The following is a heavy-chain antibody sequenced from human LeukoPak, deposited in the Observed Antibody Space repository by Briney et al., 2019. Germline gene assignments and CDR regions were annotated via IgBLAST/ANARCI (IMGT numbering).Heavy chain of an antibody. D-gene: IGHD6-13*01. CDR3: ARDLDSSWYDY. Sequence: SVKVSCKASGGTFSSYAISWVRQAPGQGLEWLGGIIPIFGTAIYAQNFQGRVTITADASTRTAYMELSSLRSEDTAVYYCARDLDSSWYDYWGQGTLVTVSS. V-gene: IGHV1-69*13. J-gene: IGHJ4*02. CDR2: IIPIFGTA. CDR1: GGTFSSYA.